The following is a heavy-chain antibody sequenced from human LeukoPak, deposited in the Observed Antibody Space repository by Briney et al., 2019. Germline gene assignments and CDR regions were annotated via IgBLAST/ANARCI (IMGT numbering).Heavy chain of an antibody. Sequence: PSETLSLTCTVSGGSISSYYWSWIRQPPGKGLEWIATIHYSGSTYYNPSLKSRVTISADTSKNQLSLKVSSVTATDTAVYYCARRGTNWGRFDYWGQGTLVTVSS. CDR1: GGSISSYY. CDR3: ARRGTNWGRFDY. D-gene: IGHD7-27*01. V-gene: IGHV4-39*01. CDR2: IHYSGST. J-gene: IGHJ4*02.